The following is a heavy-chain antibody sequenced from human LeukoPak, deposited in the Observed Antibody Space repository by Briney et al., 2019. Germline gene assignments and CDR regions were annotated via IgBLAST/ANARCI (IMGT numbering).Heavy chain of an antibody. CDR3: ARVGPDCGGDCYSN. D-gene: IGHD2-21*02. V-gene: IGHV1-2*02. CDR1: GYTFTGYY. CDR2: INGNTGST. Sequence: GASVKVSCKTSGYTFTGYYIHWERQAPGQGLEWMGWINGNTGSTNYAQKFQDRVAMTRDTSISTAYMDLNRLRSDDTAVYFCARVGPDCGGDCYSNWGQGTLVTVSS. J-gene: IGHJ4*02.